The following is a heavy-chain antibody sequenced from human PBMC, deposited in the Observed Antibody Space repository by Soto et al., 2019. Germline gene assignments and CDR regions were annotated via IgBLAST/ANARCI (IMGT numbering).Heavy chain of an antibody. D-gene: IGHD1-1*01. CDR2: IYYSGST. V-gene: IGHV4-59*01. CDR3: ARVGGGNGFDY. CDR1: GGSISSYY. J-gene: IGHJ4*02. Sequence: XGTLCLTCTVSGGSISSYYWSWIRQPPGKGLEWIGYIYYSGSTNYNPSLKSRVTISVDTSKNQFSLKLSSVTAADTAVYYCARVGGGNGFDYWGQGTLVTVSS.